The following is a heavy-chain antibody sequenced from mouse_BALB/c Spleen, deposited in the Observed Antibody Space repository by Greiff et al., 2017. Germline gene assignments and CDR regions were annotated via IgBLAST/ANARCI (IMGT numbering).Heavy chain of an antibody. D-gene: IGHD2-14*01. CDR2: ISSGSSTI. CDR3: ARHRYDAMDY. CDR1: GFTFSSFG. J-gene: IGHJ4*01. V-gene: IGHV5-17*02. Sequence: EVKLMESGGGLVQPGGSRKLSCAASGFTFSSFGMHWVRQAPEKGLEWVAYISSGSSTIYYADTVKGRFTISRDNPKNTLFLQMTSLRSEDTAMYYCARHRYDAMDYWGQGTSVTVSS.